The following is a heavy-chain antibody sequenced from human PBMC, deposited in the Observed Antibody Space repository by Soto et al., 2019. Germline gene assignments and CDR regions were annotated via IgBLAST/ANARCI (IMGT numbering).Heavy chain of an antibody. V-gene: IGHV4-31*03. CDR3: AGDEHSYESSDNGMDV. Sequence: SETLSLTCTVSGGSISSGGYYWSWIRQHPGKGLEWIGYIYYSGSTYYNPSLKSRVTISVDTSKNQFSLKLSSGTAAATAVYYCAGDEHSYESSDNGMDVWGQGTTVTVSS. CDR1: GGSISSGGYY. J-gene: IGHJ6*02. CDR2: IYYSGST. D-gene: IGHD3-22*01.